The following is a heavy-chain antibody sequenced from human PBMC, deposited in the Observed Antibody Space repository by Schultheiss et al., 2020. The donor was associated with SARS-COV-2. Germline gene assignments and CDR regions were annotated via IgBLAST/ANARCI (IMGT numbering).Heavy chain of an antibody. J-gene: IGHJ3*02. CDR3: VRGVGTGTYSDSFDI. CDR2: LSYSGIT. D-gene: IGHD3-10*01. CDR1: GGSISSYY. Sequence: SQTLSLTCTVSGGSISSYYWSWIRQPPGKGLEWIGSLSYSGITNYNPSLKSRVTTSVDTSKNQFSLKLSSVTAADTAVFFCVRGVGTGTYSDSFDIWGQGTRVTVSS. V-gene: IGHV4-59*12.